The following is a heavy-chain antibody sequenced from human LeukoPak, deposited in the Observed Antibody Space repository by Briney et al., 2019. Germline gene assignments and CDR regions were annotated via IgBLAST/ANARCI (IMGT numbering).Heavy chain of an antibody. D-gene: IGHD6-13*01. CDR2: ISAYNGNT. CDR1: GYTFTSYG. Sequence: VASVKVSCEASGYTFTSYGIIWVRQAPGQGLEWMGWISAYNGNTNYAQKLQGRVTMTTDTSTSTAYMELRSLRSDDTAVYYCAREPQLVRVADPAKDDYWGQGTLVTVSS. CDR3: AREPQLVRVADPAKDDY. V-gene: IGHV1-18*01. J-gene: IGHJ4*02.